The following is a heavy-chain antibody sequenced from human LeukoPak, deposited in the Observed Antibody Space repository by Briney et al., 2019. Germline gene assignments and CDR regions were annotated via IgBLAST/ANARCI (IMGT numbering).Heavy chain of an antibody. D-gene: IGHD3-16*01. CDR3: VRDRYYVPDY. V-gene: IGHV3-74*01. J-gene: IGHJ4*02. CDR1: GFTFSSTW. CDR2: IHSDGSST. Sequence: PGGSLRLSCAASGFTFSSTWMHWFRQAPGKGPVWVSRIHSDGSSTIYADSVEGRFTISRDNARNTLYLQMNSLRAEDTAVYYCVRDRYYVPDYWGQGTLVTVSS.